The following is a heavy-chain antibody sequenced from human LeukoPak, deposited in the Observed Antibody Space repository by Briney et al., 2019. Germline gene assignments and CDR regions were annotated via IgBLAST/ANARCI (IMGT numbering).Heavy chain of an antibody. D-gene: IGHD3-16*01. Sequence: GASVKVSCKASGYPFTSFGISWVRQAPGQGLEWMGWISGYNGKTKYAQNLQGRVTMTTDTSTSTAYMELGSLRSDDMVVYYCARDRVYDYSNPRGFDHWGQGTLVTVSS. CDR1: GYPFTSFG. CDR2: ISGYNGKT. V-gene: IGHV1-18*03. J-gene: IGHJ4*02. CDR3: ARDRVYDYSNPRGFDH.